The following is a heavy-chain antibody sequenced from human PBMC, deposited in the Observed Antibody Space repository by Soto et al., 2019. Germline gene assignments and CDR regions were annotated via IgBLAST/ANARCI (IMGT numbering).Heavy chain of an antibody. CDR3: ARAGPYYDITWVGFDI. J-gene: IGHJ3*02. Sequence: EVQLVESGGGLVKPGGSLRLSCAASGFTFSSYSMNWVRQAPGKGLEWVSSISSSSSYIYYADSVKGRFTISRDNXKXXLYLQMNSLRAEDTAVYYCARAGPYYDITWVGFDIWGQGTMVTVSS. V-gene: IGHV3-21*01. D-gene: IGHD3-22*01. CDR1: GFTFSSYS. CDR2: ISSSSSYI.